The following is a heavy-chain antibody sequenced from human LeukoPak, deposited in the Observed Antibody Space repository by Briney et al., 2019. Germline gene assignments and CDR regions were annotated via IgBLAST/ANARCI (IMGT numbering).Heavy chain of an antibody. CDR3: AKETPLPGDWNDVGPYFDC. Sequence: SETLSLTCTVSGGSISSYYWSWIRQPPGKGLEWIGYIYYSGSTNYNPSLKSRVTISVDTSKNQFSLKLSSVTAADTAVYYCAKETPLPGDWNDVGPYFDCWGQGTLVTVSS. D-gene: IGHD1-1*01. J-gene: IGHJ4*02. V-gene: IGHV4-59*01. CDR2: IYYSGST. CDR1: GGSISSYY.